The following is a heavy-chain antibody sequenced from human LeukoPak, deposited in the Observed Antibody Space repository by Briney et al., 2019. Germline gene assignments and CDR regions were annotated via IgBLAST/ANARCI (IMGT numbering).Heavy chain of an antibody. J-gene: IGHJ4*02. CDR2: INHSGST. CDR1: GGSFSGYY. D-gene: IGHD6-6*01. Sequence: SETLSLTCAVYGGSFSGYYWSWIRQPPGEGLEWIGEINHSGSTNYNPSLKSRVTISVDTSKNQFSLKLSSVTAADTAVCYCARRIYSSSSHFDYWGQGTLATVSS. V-gene: IGHV4-34*01. CDR3: ARRIYSSSSHFDY.